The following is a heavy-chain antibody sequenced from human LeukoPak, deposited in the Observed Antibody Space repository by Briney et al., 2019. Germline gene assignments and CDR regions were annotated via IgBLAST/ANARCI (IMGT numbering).Heavy chain of an antibody. J-gene: IGHJ4*02. D-gene: IGHD1-26*01. Sequence: GGSLRLSCAASGFTFSSHAMSWVRQAPGKGLEWVSAISGSGGSTYYADSVKGRFTISRDNSKNTLYLQMNSLRAEDTAAYYCAKDIMGDYYFDYWGQGTLVTVSS. CDR2: ISGSGGST. CDR1: GFTFSSHA. CDR3: AKDIMGDYYFDY. V-gene: IGHV3-23*01.